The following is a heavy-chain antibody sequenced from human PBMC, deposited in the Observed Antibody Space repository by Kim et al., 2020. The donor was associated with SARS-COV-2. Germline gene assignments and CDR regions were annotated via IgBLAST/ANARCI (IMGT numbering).Heavy chain of an antibody. D-gene: IGHD3-3*01. CDR1: GGSISSSSYY. J-gene: IGHJ4*02. CDR3: ARHPRWLQFLDY. Sequence: SETLSLTCTVSGGSISSSSYYWGWIRQPPGKGLEWIGSIYYSGSTYYNPSLKSRVTISVDTSKNQFSLKLSSVTAADTAVYYCARHPRWLQFLDYWGQGTLVTVSS. V-gene: IGHV4-39*01. CDR2: IYYSGST.